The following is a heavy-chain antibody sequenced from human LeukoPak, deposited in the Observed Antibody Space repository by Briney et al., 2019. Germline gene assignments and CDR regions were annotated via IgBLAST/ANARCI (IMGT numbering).Heavy chain of an antibody. CDR3: AKCLHSSSRLFDY. D-gene: IGHD6-13*01. J-gene: IGHJ4*02. Sequence: PGGSLRLSCTASGFTFTGYAMSWVRQAPGKGLQWVSTIISSGVGTYYADSVKGRFTVSRDNSKNTLYLQMSSLRAEDTAVYYCAKCLHSSSRLFDYWGQGTLVTVSS. V-gene: IGHV3-23*01. CDR1: GFTFTGYA. CDR2: IISSGVGT.